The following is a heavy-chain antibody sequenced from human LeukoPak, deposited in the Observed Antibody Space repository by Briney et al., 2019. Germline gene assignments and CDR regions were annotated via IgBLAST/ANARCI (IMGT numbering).Heavy chain of an antibody. J-gene: IGHJ4*02. CDR2: ISYDGSNK. V-gene: IGHV3-30*03. CDR3: ARATFSQWLSNYFDY. D-gene: IGHD6-19*01. Sequence: GGSLRLSCAASGFTFSSYGMHWVRQAPGKGLEWVAVISYDGSNKYYADSVKGRFTISRDNAKNSLYLQMNSLRAEDTAVYYCARATFSQWLSNYFDYWGQGTLVTVSS. CDR1: GFTFSSYG.